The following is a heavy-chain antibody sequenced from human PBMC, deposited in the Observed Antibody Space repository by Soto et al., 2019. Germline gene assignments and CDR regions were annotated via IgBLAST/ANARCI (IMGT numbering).Heavy chain of an antibody. CDR1: GGSISSGGYS. J-gene: IGHJ5*02. CDR3: ARVPSP. Sequence: SETLSLTCAVSGGSISSGGYSWSWFRQPPGKGLGWIGYIYHNRNTYYNPSLKSRVTISVDRSKNQFSLKLSSVTAADTAMYYCARVPSPWGQGTLVTVSS. CDR2: IYHNRNT. V-gene: IGHV4-30-2*01.